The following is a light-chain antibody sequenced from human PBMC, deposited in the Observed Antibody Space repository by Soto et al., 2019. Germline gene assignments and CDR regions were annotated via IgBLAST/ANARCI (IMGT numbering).Light chain of an antibody. CDR2: EVS. CDR1: SSDVGGYNY. J-gene: IGLJ1*01. Sequence: QSALTQPPSAPGSPGQSVTISCTGTSSDVGGYNYVSWYQQHPGKAPKVMIYEVSKRPSGVPDRFSGSKSGNTASLTVSGLQAEDEADYYCSSYAGSNNFVFGTGTQLTVL. CDR3: SSYAGSNNFV. V-gene: IGLV2-8*01.